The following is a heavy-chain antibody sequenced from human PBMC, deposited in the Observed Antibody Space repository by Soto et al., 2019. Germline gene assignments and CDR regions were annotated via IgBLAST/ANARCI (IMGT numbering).Heavy chain of an antibody. D-gene: IGHD1-26*01. Sequence: QVQLVQSGAEVKKPGSSVKVSCKDSGGTFSSYSINWVRQAPGQGLEWMGEIIPIFGTANYAQKFQGRVTITTDESTGTAYMELSSLRSEDTAVYYCARDGGRHSGGIDYWGQGTLVTVSS. J-gene: IGHJ4*02. CDR3: ARDGGRHSGGIDY. V-gene: IGHV1-69*01. CDR2: IIPIFGTA. CDR1: GGTFSSYS.